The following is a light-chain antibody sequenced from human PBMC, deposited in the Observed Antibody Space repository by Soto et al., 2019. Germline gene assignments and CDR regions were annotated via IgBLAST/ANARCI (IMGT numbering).Light chain of an antibody. J-gene: IGKJ5*01. CDR3: QQYGSSPLVT. CDR2: GAS. V-gene: IGKV3-20*01. Sequence: EIVLTQSPGTLSLSPGERATLSCRASQSVSSSYLAWYQQKPGQAPRLLIYGASSRATGIPDRFSGSGSGTDLTLTLSRLEPEDFAVYYCQQYGSSPLVTFGQGTRLEIK. CDR1: QSVSSSY.